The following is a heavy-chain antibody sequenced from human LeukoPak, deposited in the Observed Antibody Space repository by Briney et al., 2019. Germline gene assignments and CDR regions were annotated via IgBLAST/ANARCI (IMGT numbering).Heavy chain of an antibody. CDR2: IYYSGST. V-gene: IGHV4-39*01. CDR1: GGSFRSTTYY. D-gene: IGHD2-8*02. J-gene: IGHJ6*03. CDR3: ARLYWDYYYYMDV. Sequence: SETLSLTCTVSGGSFRSTTYYWGWIRQPPGKGLEWIGTIYYSGSTYYNASLESRVTISVDTSKNQFSLKLSSVTAADTAVYYCARLYWDYYYYMDVWGKGTKVTVCS.